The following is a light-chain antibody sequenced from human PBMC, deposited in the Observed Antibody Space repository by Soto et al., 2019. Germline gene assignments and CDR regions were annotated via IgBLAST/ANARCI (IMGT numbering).Light chain of an antibody. J-gene: IGLJ1*01. CDR1: RSDVGAYNS. Sequence: QSVLTQPASVSGSPGQSIAISCTGIRSDVGAYNSVSWYQQHPGRAPKLMIHDVSNRPSGVSNRFSGSKSGNTASLTISGLQAEDEADYYCSSYTSSSTYVFGTGTKVTVL. V-gene: IGLV2-14*03. CDR2: DVS. CDR3: SSYTSSSTYV.